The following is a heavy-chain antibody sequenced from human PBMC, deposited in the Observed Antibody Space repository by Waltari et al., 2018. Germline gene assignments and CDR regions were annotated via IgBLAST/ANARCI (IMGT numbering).Heavy chain of an antibody. J-gene: IGHJ6*02. Sequence: EVQLVQSGAEVKKPGESLKISCKGSGYSFTSYWIGWVRQMPGKGLEWMGIIYPGDSDTRYSPSFQGQVTISADKSISTAYLQWSSLKASDTAMYYCARLGSGVGASRFWSGPPPGSYGMDVWGQGTTVTVSS. V-gene: IGHV5-51*01. CDR1: GYSFTSYW. CDR2: IYPGDSDT. D-gene: IGHD3-3*01. CDR3: ARLGSGVGASRFWSGPPPGSYGMDV.